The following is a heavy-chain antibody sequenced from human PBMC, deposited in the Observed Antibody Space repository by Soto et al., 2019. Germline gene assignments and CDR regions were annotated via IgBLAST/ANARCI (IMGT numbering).Heavy chain of an antibody. Sequence: GSLRLSCAASGFSFSDYAMSWVRQAPGKGLEWVSGISESGGSTHYADSVKGGFTISRDNSKNTLYLQMNSLRAEDTAVYYCAPTPPRGYFHTPRGIGYWGQGTLVTVSS. V-gene: IGHV3-23*01. J-gene: IGHJ4*02. CDR2: ISESGGST. D-gene: IGHD3-9*01. CDR3: APTPPRGYFHTPRGIGY. CDR1: GFSFSDYA.